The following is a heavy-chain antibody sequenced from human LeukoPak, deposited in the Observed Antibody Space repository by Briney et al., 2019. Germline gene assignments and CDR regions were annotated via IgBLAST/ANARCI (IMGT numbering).Heavy chain of an antibody. CDR2: ISAYNGNT. J-gene: IGHJ6*04. CDR3: ARVDRLLWSGEFYGMDV. D-gene: IGHD3-10*01. Sequence: ASVKVSCKASGYTFTSYGISWVRQAPGQGLEWMGWISAYNGNTNYAQKLQGRVTMTTDTSTSTAYMELRSLRSDDTAVYYCARVDRLLWSGEFYGMDVWGKGTTVTVSS. CDR1: GYTFTSYG. V-gene: IGHV1-18*04.